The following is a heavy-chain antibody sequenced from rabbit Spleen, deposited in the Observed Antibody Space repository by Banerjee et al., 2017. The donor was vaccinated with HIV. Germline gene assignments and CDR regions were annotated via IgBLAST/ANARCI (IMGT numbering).Heavy chain of an antibody. CDR1: GFSFCNKA. D-gene: IGHD1-1*01. CDR3: ARDTSSSFSSYGMDL. CDR2: IEPIFGNT. J-gene: IGHJ6*01. V-gene: IGHV1S47*01. Sequence: QEQLVESGGGLVKPEGSLKLSCIASGFSFCNKAVKCWVRQAPGKGLEWIGYIEPIFGNTYYANWVNGRFTISSHNAQNTLYLQLSSLTAADTATYFCARDTSSSFSSYGMDLWGQGPSSPS.